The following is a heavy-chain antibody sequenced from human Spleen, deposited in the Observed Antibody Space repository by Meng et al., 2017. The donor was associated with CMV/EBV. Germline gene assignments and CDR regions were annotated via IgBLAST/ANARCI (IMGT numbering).Heavy chain of an antibody. CDR2: VSTYNGNT. V-gene: IGHV1-18*01. CDR1: GYTFTSYD. D-gene: IGHD2-2*01. Sequence: ASVKVSCKAFGYTFTSYDLSWVRQAPGQGLEWMGWVSTYNGNTRYAHYLQGRVTMTTDASTNTAYMELRNLSSDDTAVYYCARDYQLMQGLDYWGQGTPVTVSS. CDR3: ARDYQLMQGLDY. J-gene: IGHJ4*02.